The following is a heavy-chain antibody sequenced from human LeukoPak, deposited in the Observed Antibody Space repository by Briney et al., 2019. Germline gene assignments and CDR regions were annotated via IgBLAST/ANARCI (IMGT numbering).Heavy chain of an antibody. CDR3: ASLVVVTASFDY. V-gene: IGHV3-23*01. Sequence: GGSLRLSCAASGFTFSDHHMDWVRQAPGKGLEWVSAIIGSGGSTYYADSVKGRFTISRDNSKNTLYLQMNSLRAEDTAVYYCASLVVVTASFDYWGQGTLVTVSS. J-gene: IGHJ4*02. CDR2: IIGSGGST. CDR1: GFTFSDHH. D-gene: IGHD2-21*02.